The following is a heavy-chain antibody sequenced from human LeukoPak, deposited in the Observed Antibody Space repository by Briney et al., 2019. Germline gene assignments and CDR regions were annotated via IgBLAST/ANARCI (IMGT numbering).Heavy chain of an antibody. J-gene: IGHJ6*02. V-gene: IGHV3-48*03. D-gene: IGHD3-10*01. CDR2: ITSSGRII. Sequence: GGSLRLSCAASGFTFSSYEMNWVRQAPGKGLEWVAYITSSGRIIYYADSVKGRFTISRDNAKNSLYLQMQRLRAEDTAVYYCASTGGYGSGTYDYSYFGMDVWGQGTTVTVSS. CDR1: GFTFSSYE. CDR3: ASTGGYGSGTYDYSYFGMDV.